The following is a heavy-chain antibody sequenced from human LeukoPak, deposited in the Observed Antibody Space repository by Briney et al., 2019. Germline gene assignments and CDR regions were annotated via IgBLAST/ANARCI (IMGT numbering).Heavy chain of an antibody. J-gene: IGHJ4*02. CDR1: GGSFSGYY. CDR2: INHSGST. CDR3: ARASGGIGFDY. D-gene: IGHD1-14*01. V-gene: IGHV4-34*01. Sequence: SETLSLTCAVYGGSFSGYYWSWIRQPPGKGLEWIGEINHSGSTNYNPSLKSRVTISVDTSKNQFSLKLSSVTAADTAVYFCARASGGIGFDYWGQGTLVTVSS.